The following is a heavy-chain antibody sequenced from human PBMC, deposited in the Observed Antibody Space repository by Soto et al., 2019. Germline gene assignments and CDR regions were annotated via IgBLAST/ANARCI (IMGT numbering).Heavy chain of an antibody. CDR2: IWYDGSNK. Sequence: GGSLRLSCAASGFTFSSYGMHWVRQAPGKGLEWVAVIWYDGSNKYYADSVKGRFTISRDNSKNTLYLQMNSLRAEDTAVYYCARPLLYYDSSGYYLAGAFDIWGQGTMVTVSS. CDR3: ARPLLYYDSSGYYLAGAFDI. CDR1: GFTFSSYG. D-gene: IGHD3-22*01. V-gene: IGHV3-33*01. J-gene: IGHJ3*02.